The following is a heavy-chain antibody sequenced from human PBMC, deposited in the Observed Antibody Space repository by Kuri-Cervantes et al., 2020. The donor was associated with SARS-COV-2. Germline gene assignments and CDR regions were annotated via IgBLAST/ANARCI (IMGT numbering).Heavy chain of an antibody. J-gene: IGHJ4*02. CDR3: ATVWGHVLRYFDPSPFDY. V-gene: IGHV3-48*02. Sequence: GGSLRLSCAASGFTFDDYTMYWIRQAPGKGLEWVSSISSTGSAKYYADSVKGRFTISRDNAKKSLYLQMNSLRDEDTAVYYCATVWGHVLRYFDPSPFDYWGQGTLVTVSS. CDR1: GFTFDDYT. D-gene: IGHD3-9*01. CDR2: ISSTGSAK.